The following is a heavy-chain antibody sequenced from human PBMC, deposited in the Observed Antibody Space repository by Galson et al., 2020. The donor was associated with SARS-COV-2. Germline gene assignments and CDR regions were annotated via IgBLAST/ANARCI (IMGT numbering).Heavy chain of an antibody. Sequence: QLGASLKISCAASGFTFSSYGMHWLRQAPDTGLEWVAVIWYDGSTTYYPASVKGRFTISRDNSNNTLYLQMNSLRAEDTAVYYCARDIPVDTGTCAEYFQHWGQGTLVTVSS. J-gene: IGHJ1*01. CDR2: IWYDGSTT. D-gene: IGHD5-18*01. V-gene: IGHV3-33*01. CDR3: ARDIPVDTGTCAEYFQH. CDR1: GFTFSSYG.